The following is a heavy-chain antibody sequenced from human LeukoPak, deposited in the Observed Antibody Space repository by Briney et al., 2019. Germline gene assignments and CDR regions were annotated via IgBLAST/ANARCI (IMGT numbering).Heavy chain of an antibody. Sequence: SETLSLTCAVYGGSFSGYYWSWIRQPPGKGLEWIGEINHSGSTNYNPSLKSRVTISVETSKKQFSLKLSSVTAADTAVYYCWKELEYCSSTSCLEDYWGQGTLVTVSS. J-gene: IGHJ4*02. CDR3: WKELEYCSSTSCLEDY. CDR1: GGSFSGYY. CDR2: INHSGST. D-gene: IGHD2-2*01. V-gene: IGHV4-34*01.